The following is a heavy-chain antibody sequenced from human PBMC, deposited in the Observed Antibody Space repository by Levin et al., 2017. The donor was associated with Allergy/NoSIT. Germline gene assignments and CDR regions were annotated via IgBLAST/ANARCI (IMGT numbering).Heavy chain of an antibody. CDR2: INHGGIT. J-gene: IGHJ4*02. V-gene: IGHV4-34*01. Sequence: SETLSLTCAVYSESFSGYYWTWIRQPPGKGLEWIGEINHGGITNYNPSLESRVTISVDTTEHQFTLKLISVTAADTAVYYCARYVPRTMVRGMIISYFDYWGQGTLVTVSS. CDR3: ARYVPRTMVRGMIISYFDY. CDR1: SESFSGYY. D-gene: IGHD3-10*01.